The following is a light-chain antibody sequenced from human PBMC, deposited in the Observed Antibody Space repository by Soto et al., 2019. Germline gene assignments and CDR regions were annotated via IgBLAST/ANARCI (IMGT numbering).Light chain of an antibody. J-gene: IGKJ1*01. Sequence: EIVLTQSPAILSVSPGERATLSCRASQSISRSLAWYQQKPGQAPRLLIYDASERASGIPARFSGSGSGTDFTLTISSLEPEDFAVYYCQQRTSWPPWTFGQGTKVDIK. V-gene: IGKV3-11*01. CDR1: QSISRS. CDR2: DAS. CDR3: QQRTSWPPWT.